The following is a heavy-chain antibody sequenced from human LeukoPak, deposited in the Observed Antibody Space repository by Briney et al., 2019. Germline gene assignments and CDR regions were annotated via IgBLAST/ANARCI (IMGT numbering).Heavy chain of an antibody. CDR1: GFTFSNYA. J-gene: IGHJ4*02. D-gene: IGHD6-19*01. Sequence: PGGSLRLSCAASGFTFSNYAMSWVRQAPGKGLEWVSAISASGSNTYYADSVKGRFTISGDNSKNTLYLQMNSLRAEGTAVYHCAKGQSGWSRGDFDFWGQGALVTVSS. CDR2: ISASGSNT. V-gene: IGHV3-23*01. CDR3: AKGQSGWSRGDFDF.